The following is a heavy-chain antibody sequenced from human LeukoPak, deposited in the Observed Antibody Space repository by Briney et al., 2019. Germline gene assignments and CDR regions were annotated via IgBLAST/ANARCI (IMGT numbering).Heavy chain of an antibody. Sequence: ASVKVSCKASGYTFTSYGISWVRQAPGQGLEWMGWINAYNGNTNYAQKLQGRVTMTTDTSTSTAYMELSRLRSDDTAVYYCARADSTDYYDSTNFDYWGQGTLVTVSS. CDR2: INAYNGNT. CDR3: ARADSTDYYDSTNFDY. D-gene: IGHD3-22*01. J-gene: IGHJ4*02. V-gene: IGHV1-18*01. CDR1: GYTFTSYG.